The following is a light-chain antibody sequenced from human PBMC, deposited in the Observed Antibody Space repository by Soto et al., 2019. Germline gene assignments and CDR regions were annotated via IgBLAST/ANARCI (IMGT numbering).Light chain of an antibody. J-gene: IGKJ4*01. CDR1: QTISSW. CDR2: AAS. Sequence: DIQMTQSPSSLSASVGDRVTITCRASQTISSWLAWYQQKPGKAPKVLIYAASTLRSGVPSRFSGSGFGTAFTLTISSLQPEDFATYFCQQFNSYPLTFGGGTKVDI. CDR3: QQFNSYPLT. V-gene: IGKV1-9*01.